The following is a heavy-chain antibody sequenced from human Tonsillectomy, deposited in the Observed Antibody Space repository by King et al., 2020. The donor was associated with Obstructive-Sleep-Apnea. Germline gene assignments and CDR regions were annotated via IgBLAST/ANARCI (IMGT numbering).Heavy chain of an antibody. CDR3: ASYYDGSGPWFDY. CDR1: GFAFSSYT. D-gene: IGHD3-22*01. Sequence: VQLVESGGGLLQPGGSLGLSCTVSGFAFSSYTLTWVRQAPGKGLEWVSSIIGSGGTTFYADAVKGRFTLSRDNSKNTLYLQMNSLRAEDTAIYYCASYYDGSGPWFDYWGKGTLVTVSS. CDR2: IIGSGGTT. J-gene: IGHJ4*02. V-gene: IGHV3-23*04.